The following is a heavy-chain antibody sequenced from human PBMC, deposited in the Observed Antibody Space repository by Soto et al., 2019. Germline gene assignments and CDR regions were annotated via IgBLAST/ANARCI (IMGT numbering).Heavy chain of an antibody. CDR2: MWPSGGT. CDR1: GVSISSTNW. CDR3: ARCLHCSNGGRFDP. D-gene: IGHD2-8*01. J-gene: IGHJ5*02. Sequence: QVHLQESGPGLVTPSGTLSLTCAVSGVSISSTNWWTWVRQAPGKGLEWIGEMWPSGGTTYNPSPQNRVTISVDTSKNHLSLTLSSVTAADTAIYYCARCLHCSNGGRFDPWGQGALVTVSS. V-gene: IGHV4-4*02.